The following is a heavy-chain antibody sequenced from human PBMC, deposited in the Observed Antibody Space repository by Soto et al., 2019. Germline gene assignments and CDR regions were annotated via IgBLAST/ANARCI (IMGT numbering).Heavy chain of an antibody. D-gene: IGHD6-13*01. CDR2: IKQDGSEK. J-gene: IGHJ4*02. CDR1: GFTFTSYW. Sequence: EVQLVESGGGLVQPGGSLRLSCAASGFTFTSYWMSWVRQAPGKGLEWVANIKQDGSEKYYVDSVKGRFTISRDNAKNSLYLQMNSLRAEDTAVYYCARGLMYSSCWAFDYWGQGTLVTVSS. V-gene: IGHV3-7*01. CDR3: ARGLMYSSCWAFDY.